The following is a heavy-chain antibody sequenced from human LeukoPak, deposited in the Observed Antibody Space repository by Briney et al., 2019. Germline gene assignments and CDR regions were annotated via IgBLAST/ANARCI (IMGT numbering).Heavy chain of an antibody. D-gene: IGHD6-13*01. CDR1: GGSISSGSYY. Sequence: SSETLSLTCTVSGGSISSGSYYWSWIRQPAGKGLEWIGRIYTSGSTNYNPSLKSRVTISVDTSKNQFSLKLSSVTAADTAVYYCARVPPGIIAAVVGDDAFDIWGQGTMVTVSS. J-gene: IGHJ3*02. V-gene: IGHV4-61*02. CDR2: IYTSGST. CDR3: ARVPPGIIAAVVGDDAFDI.